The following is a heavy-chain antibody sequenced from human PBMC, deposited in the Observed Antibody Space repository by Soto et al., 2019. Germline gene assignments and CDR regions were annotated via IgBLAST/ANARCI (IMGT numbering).Heavy chain of an antibody. CDR1: GGSFSGYY. V-gene: IGHV4-34*01. J-gene: IGHJ6*02. CDR3: ARGKGTGYYYGMDV. D-gene: IGHD3-10*01. Sequence: PSETLSLTCAVYGGSFSGYYWSWIRQPPGKGLEWIGEINHSGSTNYNPSLKSRVTISVDTSKNQFSLKLSSVTAADTAVYYCARGKGTGYYYGMDVWGQGTTVTVS. CDR2: INHSGST.